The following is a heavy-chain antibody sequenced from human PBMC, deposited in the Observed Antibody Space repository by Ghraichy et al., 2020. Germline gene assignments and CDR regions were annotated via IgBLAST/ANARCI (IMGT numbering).Heavy chain of an antibody. V-gene: IGHV3-74*01. CDR2: INSDGSST. D-gene: IGHD3-3*01. CDR3: ARDGYYDFWSGDYIRGFDY. J-gene: IGHJ4*02. CDR1: GITFNSHW. Sequence: GGSLRLSCKASGITFNSHWMHWVRQVPGKGLMWVSRINSDGSSTSYADSVKGRFTISRDNAKNTLYLQMNSLRAEDTAVYYCARDGYYDFWSGDYIRGFDYWGQGTLVTVSS.